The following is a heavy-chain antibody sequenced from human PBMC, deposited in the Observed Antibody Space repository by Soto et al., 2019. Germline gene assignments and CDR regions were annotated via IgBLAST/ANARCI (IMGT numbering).Heavy chain of an antibody. D-gene: IGHD6-19*01. Sequence: SETLSLTCTVSGGSISSSSYYWGWIRQPPGKGLEWIGSIYYSGSTYYNPSLKSRVTISVDTSKNQFSLKLSSVTAADTAVYYCARLGIAVAGNLIRYWGQGTLVTVSS. CDR2: IYYSGST. J-gene: IGHJ4*02. CDR3: ARLGIAVAGNLIRY. V-gene: IGHV4-39*01. CDR1: GGSISSSSYY.